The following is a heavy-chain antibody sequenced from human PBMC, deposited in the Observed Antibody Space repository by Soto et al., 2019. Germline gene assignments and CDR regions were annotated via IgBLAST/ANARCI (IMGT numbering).Heavy chain of an antibody. CDR3: ARGHISSTKNWLDP. D-gene: IGHD6-6*01. V-gene: IGHV1-8*01. CDR1: GYTFTSYH. Sequence: QVQLVQSGAEVKKPGASVKVSCKGSGYTFTSYHINWVRQATGQGLEWMGWMNPNSGNTGYAQTLQGRVTMTWDTSISTAYMELSSLRFEDTAMYYCARGHISSTKNWLDPWCQGTLVTVSS. J-gene: IGHJ5*02. CDR2: MNPNSGNT.